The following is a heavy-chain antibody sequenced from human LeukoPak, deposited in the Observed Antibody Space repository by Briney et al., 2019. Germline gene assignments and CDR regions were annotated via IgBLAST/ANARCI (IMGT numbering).Heavy chain of an antibody. D-gene: IGHD3-3*01. CDR2: IKQDGSEK. Sequence: GGSLRLSCAASGFTFSAYGMHWVRQAPGKGLEWVANIKQDGSEKYYVDSVKGRFTISRDNAKNSLYLQMNSLRAEDTAVYYCARVPYDFWSGYSDYWGQGTLVTVSS. CDR1: GFTFSAYG. V-gene: IGHV3-7*01. CDR3: ARVPYDFWSGYSDY. J-gene: IGHJ4*02.